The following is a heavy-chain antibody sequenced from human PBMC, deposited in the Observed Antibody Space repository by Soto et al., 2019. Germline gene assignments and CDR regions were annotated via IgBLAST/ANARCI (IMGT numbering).Heavy chain of an antibody. CDR1: GYTFTSYA. CDR3: ARDLGFGLSDY. J-gene: IGHJ4*02. D-gene: IGHD3-10*01. Sequence: QVQLVQSGAEVKKPGASVKVSCKASGYTFTSYAMQWVRQAPGQRLEWMGWINAGNGHTKYSPKFRGRVTITRDTSASTGYMELSSLRSEDTAVYYCARDLGFGLSDYWGQGTLVTVSS. V-gene: IGHV1-3*01. CDR2: INAGNGHT.